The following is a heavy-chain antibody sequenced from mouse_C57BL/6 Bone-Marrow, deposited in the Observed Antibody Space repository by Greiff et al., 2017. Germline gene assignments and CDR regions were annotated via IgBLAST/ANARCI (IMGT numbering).Heavy chain of an antibody. CDR1: GFTFSSYA. Sequence: DVMLVESGGGLVKPGGSLKLSCAASGFTFSSYAMSWVRQTPEKRLEWVATISDGGSYTYYPDNVKGRFTISRDNAKNNLYLQMSHLKSEDTAMYYCARGIYYYGSSYGYFDVWGTGTTGTVSS. D-gene: IGHD1-1*01. CDR2: ISDGGSYT. V-gene: IGHV5-4*03. J-gene: IGHJ1*03. CDR3: ARGIYYYGSSYGYFDV.